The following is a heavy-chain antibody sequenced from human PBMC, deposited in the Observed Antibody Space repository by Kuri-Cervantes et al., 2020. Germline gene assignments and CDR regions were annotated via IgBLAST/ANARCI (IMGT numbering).Heavy chain of an antibody. Sequence: ESLKISCTVSGYSISSGYYWGWIRQPPGKGLEWIGSIYHSGSTYYNPSLKSRVTISVDTSKNQFSLKLSSVTAADTAVYYCARARLGSGSYFTRFVMDIWGQGTTVTVSS. J-gene: IGHJ6*02. D-gene: IGHD3-10*01. CDR1: GYSISSGYY. CDR2: IYHSGST. CDR3: ARARLGSGSYFTRFVMDI. V-gene: IGHV4-38-2*02.